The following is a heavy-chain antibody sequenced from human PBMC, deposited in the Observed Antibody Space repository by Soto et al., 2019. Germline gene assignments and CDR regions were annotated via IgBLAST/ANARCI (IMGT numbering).Heavy chain of an antibody. J-gene: IGHJ3*02. D-gene: IGHD3-16*02. Sequence: EVQLVESGGGLVQPGRSLRLSCAASGFTFDDYAMHWVRQAPGKGLEWVSGISWNSGSIGYADSVKGRFTSYRDNAKNPLYLQKNSRRAEEPALYYCAKDIHMITFGGVIFRDNAFDIWGQGTMVTVSS. V-gene: IGHV3-9*01. CDR3: AKDIHMITFGGVIFRDNAFDI. CDR1: GFTFDDYA. CDR2: ISWNSGSI.